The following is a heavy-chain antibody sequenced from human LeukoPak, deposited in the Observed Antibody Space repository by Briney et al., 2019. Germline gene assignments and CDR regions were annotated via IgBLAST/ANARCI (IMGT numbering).Heavy chain of an antibody. CDR1: GFSLSTSGMC. CDR2: LDWDDAK. Sequence: SGPTLVNPTQTLTLTCTFSGFSLSTSGMCVSWIRQPPGKALEWLARLDWDDAKYYSTSQKTRLTISKDTSKNQVVLTMTNMDPVDTATYYCARFNIGTTNFDYWGQGTLVTVSS. J-gene: IGHJ4*02. CDR3: ARFNIGTTNFDY. V-gene: IGHV2-70*11. D-gene: IGHD1-1*01.